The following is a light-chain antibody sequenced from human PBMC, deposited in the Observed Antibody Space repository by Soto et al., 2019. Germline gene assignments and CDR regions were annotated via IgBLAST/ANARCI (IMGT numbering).Light chain of an antibody. CDR3: QQYGTSPRT. V-gene: IGKV3-20*01. Sequence: DIVMTQSPGTLSLSPGERATLSCRASQSISSTYLAWYQQKPGHSPRLLIYGASSRATGIPDRFSGRGSGTDFTLTISRLEPEDFAVYCCQQYGTSPRTFGQGTKVDIK. CDR2: GAS. CDR1: QSISSTY. J-gene: IGKJ1*01.